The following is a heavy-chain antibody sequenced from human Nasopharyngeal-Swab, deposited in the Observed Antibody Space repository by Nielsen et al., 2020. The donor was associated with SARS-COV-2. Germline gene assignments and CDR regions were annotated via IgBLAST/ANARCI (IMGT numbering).Heavy chain of an antibody. D-gene: IGHD1-26*01. Sequence: GGSLRLSCAASGFTFSSYWMHWVRQAPGKGLVWVSRINSDGSSTSYADSVKGRFTISRDNAKNTLYLQMNSLRAEDTAVYYCASGQGSGSYGAFDIWGQGTMVTVSS. CDR1: GFTFSSYW. J-gene: IGHJ3*02. V-gene: IGHV3-74*01. CDR3: ASGQGSGSYGAFDI. CDR2: INSDGSST.